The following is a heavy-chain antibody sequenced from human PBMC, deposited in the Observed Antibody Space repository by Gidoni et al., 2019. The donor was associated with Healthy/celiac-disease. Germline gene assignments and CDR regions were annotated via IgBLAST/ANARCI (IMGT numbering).Heavy chain of an antibody. D-gene: IGHD1-1*01. J-gene: IGHJ2*01. V-gene: IGHV4-39*01. CDR2: IYYSGST. Sequence: KPSETLSLTCTVSGGSISSSSYYWGWIRQPPGKGLEWIGSIYYSGSTYYNPSLKSLVTISVDTSKNQFSLKLSSVTAADTAVYYCARYATGTRGYWYFDLWGRGTLVTVSS. CDR1: GGSISSSSYY. CDR3: ARYATGTRGYWYFDL.